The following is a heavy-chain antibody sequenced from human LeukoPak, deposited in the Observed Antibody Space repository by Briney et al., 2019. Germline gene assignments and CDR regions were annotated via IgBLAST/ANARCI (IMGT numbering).Heavy chain of an antibody. CDR2: INPNSGGT. CDR1: GYTFTGYY. D-gene: IGHD6-19*01. CDR3: ARPLLPLSSGPASLNWFDP. Sequence: ASVKVSCKASGYTFTGYYMHWVRQAPGQGLEWMGWINPNSGGTNYAQKFQGRVTMTRDTSISTAYMELSRLRSDDTAVYYCARPLLPLSSGPASLNWFDPWGQGTLVTVSS. J-gene: IGHJ5*02. V-gene: IGHV1-2*02.